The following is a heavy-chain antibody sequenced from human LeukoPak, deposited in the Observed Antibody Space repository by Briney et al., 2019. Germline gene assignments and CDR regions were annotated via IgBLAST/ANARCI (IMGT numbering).Heavy chain of an antibody. Sequence: ASVKVPCKASGYTFTSYGISWVRQAPGQGLEWMGWISAYNGNTNYAQKLQGRVTMTTDTSTSTAYMELRSLRSDDTAVYYCARDMMVVPAAMPYYYYGMDVWGQGTTVTVSS. CDR2: ISAYNGNT. CDR1: GYTFTSYG. CDR3: ARDMMVVPAAMPYYYYGMDV. J-gene: IGHJ6*02. V-gene: IGHV1-18*01. D-gene: IGHD2-2*01.